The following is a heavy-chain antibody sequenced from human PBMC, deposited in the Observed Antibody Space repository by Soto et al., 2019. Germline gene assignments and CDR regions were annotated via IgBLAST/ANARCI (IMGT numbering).Heavy chain of an antibody. Sequence: SETLSLTCTVSGGSISSGDYYWSWIRQPPGKGLEWIGYIYYSGSTNYNPSLKSRVTISVDTSKNQFSLKLSSVTAADTAVYYCARGGSGYYFNWFDPWGQGTLVTVSS. D-gene: IGHD3-22*01. J-gene: IGHJ5*02. CDR1: GGSISSGDYY. V-gene: IGHV4-30-4*01. CDR3: ARGGSGYYFNWFDP. CDR2: IYYSGST.